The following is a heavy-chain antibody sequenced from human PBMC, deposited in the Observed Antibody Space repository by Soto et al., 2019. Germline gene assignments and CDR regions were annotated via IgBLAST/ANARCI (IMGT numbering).Heavy chain of an antibody. J-gene: IGHJ4*02. CDR2: ISYDGSNK. CDR1: GFTFSSYG. CDR3: AKVATVLRYFDWLPSELDY. V-gene: IGHV3-30*18. D-gene: IGHD3-9*01. Sequence: GSLRLSCAASGFTFSSYGMHWVRQAPGKGLEWVAVISYDGSNKYYADSVKGRFTISRDNSKNTLYLQMNSLRAEDTAVYYCAKVATVLRYFDWLPSELDYWGQGTLVTVSS.